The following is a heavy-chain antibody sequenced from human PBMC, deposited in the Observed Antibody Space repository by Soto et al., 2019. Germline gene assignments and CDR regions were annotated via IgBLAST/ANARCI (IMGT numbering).Heavy chain of an antibody. CDR1: GFTFSSYG. D-gene: IGHD4-4*01. CDR2: IWYDGSNK. CDR3: ARDMGGMGYSNPNDYYYYGMDV. Sequence: GGSLRLSCAASGFTFSSYGMHWVRQAPGKGLEWVAVIWYDGSNKYYADSVKGRFTISRDNSKNTLYLQMNSLRAEDTAVYYCARDMGGMGYSNPNDYYYYGMDVWGQGTTVTVSS. V-gene: IGHV3-33*01. J-gene: IGHJ6*02.